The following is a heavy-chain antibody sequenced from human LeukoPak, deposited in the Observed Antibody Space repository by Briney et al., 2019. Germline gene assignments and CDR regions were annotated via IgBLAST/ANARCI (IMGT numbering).Heavy chain of an antibody. CDR1: GGSISNYY. CDR2: IYYIGNT. Sequence: NPSETLSLTCTVSGGSISNYYWSWVRQPPGKGLEWIGYIYYIGNTDYNPSLKSRVSISVDTSKNQFSLNLKSVTATDTALYYCARPRVAGRTGWHFDVWGRGTLVTVSS. V-gene: IGHV4-59*08. J-gene: IGHJ2*01. CDR3: ARPRVAGRTGWHFDV. D-gene: IGHD3-10*01.